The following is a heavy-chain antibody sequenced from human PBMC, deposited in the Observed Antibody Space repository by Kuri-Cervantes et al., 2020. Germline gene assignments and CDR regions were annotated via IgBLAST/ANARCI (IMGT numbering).Heavy chain of an antibody. CDR2: IYYSGST. V-gene: IGHV4-59*12. Sequence: ESLKISCAASGFTFSSYAMHWVRQAPGKGLEWIGYIYYSGSTNYNPSLKSRVTISVDTSKNQFSLKLSSVTAADTAVYYCAKDTRIAAAGYYYGMDVWGQGTTVTVSS. CDR3: AKDTRIAAAGYYYGMDV. CDR1: GFTFSSYA. D-gene: IGHD6-13*01. J-gene: IGHJ6*02.